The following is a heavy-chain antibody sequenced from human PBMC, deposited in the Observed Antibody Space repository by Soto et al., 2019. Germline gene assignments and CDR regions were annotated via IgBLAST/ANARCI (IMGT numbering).Heavy chain of an antibody. J-gene: IGHJ4*02. CDR1: GGSFSSYA. Sequence: EASVKVSCKASGGSFSSYASSWVRQSPGQGLEWMGGIIPIFGTANYAQKFQGRVTITADESTSTAYMELSSLRSEDTAVYYCARAAIVGATLPTPSYFDYWGQGTLVTVSS. CDR2: IIPIFGTA. V-gene: IGHV1-69*13. D-gene: IGHD1-26*01. CDR3: ARAAIVGATLPTPSYFDY.